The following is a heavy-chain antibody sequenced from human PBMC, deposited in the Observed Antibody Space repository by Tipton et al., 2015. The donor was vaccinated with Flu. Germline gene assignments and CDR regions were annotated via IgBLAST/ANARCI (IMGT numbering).Heavy chain of an antibody. D-gene: IGHD6-19*01. V-gene: IGHV4-34*01. J-gene: IGHJ6*02. Sequence: LRLSCAVYGGSFSGYYWSWIRQPPGKGLEWIGEINHSGSTNYNPSLKSRVTISVDTSKNQFSLKLSSVTAADTAVYYCATLRSHSSGWYNWYYYYGMDVWGQGTTVTVSS. CDR3: ATLRSHSSGWYNWYYYYGMDV. CDR2: INHSGST. CDR1: GGSFSGYY.